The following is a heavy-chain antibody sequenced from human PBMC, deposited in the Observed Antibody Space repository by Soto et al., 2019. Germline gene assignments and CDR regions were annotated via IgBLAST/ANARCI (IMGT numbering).Heavy chain of an antibody. J-gene: IGHJ4*02. V-gene: IGHV4-4*08. CDR3: ASRFEYSSAYVDY. D-gene: IGHD6-6*01. CDR2: SYNNGRT. CDR1: GGSISSSS. Sequence: SETLSLTCTVSGGSISSSSWCWIRQPPGRGLEWIGYSYNNGRTDYNPSLTRRVTISVDTSKNQFSLKLSSVTAADTAVYSCASRFEYSSAYVDYWGQGTLVTVSS.